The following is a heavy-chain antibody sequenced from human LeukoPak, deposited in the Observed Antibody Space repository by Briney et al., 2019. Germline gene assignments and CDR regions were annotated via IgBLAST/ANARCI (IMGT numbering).Heavy chain of an antibody. V-gene: IGHV4-39*07. D-gene: IGHD6-19*01. Sequence: SETLSLTCTVSGDSITNSRYYWAWFRQPPGKGLEWIGSLYYRGSTYYNPSLKSRVTISVDTSKNQFSLKLSSVTAADTAVYYCARTPQWLVFYYFDYWGQGTLVTVSS. CDR1: GDSITNSRYY. J-gene: IGHJ4*02. CDR3: ARTPQWLVFYYFDY. CDR2: LYYRGST.